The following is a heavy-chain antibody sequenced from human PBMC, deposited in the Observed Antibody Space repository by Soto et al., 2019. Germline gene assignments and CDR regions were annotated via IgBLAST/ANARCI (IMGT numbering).Heavy chain of an antibody. CDR1: GFTFSSYG. Sequence: GGSLRLSCAASGFTFSSYGMHWVRQAPGKGLEWVAVIWYDGSNKYYADSVKGRFTISRDNSKNTLYLQMNSLRAEDTAVYYCAREEENGYSYGYPLDYWGQGTLVTVSS. CDR3: AREEENGYSYGYPLDY. D-gene: IGHD5-18*01. J-gene: IGHJ4*02. V-gene: IGHV3-33*01. CDR2: IWYDGSNK.